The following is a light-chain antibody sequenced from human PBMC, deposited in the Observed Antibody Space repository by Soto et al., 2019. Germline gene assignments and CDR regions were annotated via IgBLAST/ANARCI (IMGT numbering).Light chain of an antibody. Sequence: QSALTQPPSASGTPGQRVTISCSGTSSNVGSKTVNWYQQLPGTAPKLLIYTINQRPSGVPDRFSGSKSGTSASLAISGLQSEDEADYYCAAWDDSLNGVVFGGGTKLTVL. V-gene: IGLV1-44*01. J-gene: IGLJ2*01. CDR3: AAWDDSLNGVV. CDR1: SSNVGSKT. CDR2: TIN.